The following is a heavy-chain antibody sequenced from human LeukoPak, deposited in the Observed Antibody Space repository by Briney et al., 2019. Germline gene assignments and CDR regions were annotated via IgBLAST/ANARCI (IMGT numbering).Heavy chain of an antibody. CDR1: GGSISSSSYY. D-gene: IGHD6-19*01. CDR3: ARGQDSTGWYNYYGMDV. V-gene: IGHV4-39*07. CDR2: IYYSGST. J-gene: IGHJ6*02. Sequence: SETLSLTCTVSGGSISSSSYYWGWIRQPPGKGLEWIGSIYYSGSTYYNPSLKSRVTISVDKSGNQFSLKLNSVTAADTAVYYCARGQDSTGWYNYYGMDVWGQGTTVTVSS.